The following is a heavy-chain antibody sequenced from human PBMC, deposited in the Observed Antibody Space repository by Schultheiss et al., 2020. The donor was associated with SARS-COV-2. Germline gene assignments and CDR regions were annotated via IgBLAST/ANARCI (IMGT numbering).Heavy chain of an antibody. D-gene: IGHD5-18*01. V-gene: IGHV3-15*01. CDR1: GFTFSNAW. J-gene: IGHJ4*02. CDR3: TTDPLFRYSYGFPVYG. Sequence: GGSLRLSCAASGFTFSNAWMSWVRQAPGKGLEWVGRIKSKTDGRTTDYAAHVKGRFTISRDDSKNTLYLQMNSLKTEDTAVYYCTTDPLFRYSYGFPVYGRGQGTLVTVSS. CDR2: IKSKTDGRTT.